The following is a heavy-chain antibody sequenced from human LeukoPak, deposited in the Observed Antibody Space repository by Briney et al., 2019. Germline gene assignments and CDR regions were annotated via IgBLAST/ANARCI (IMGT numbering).Heavy chain of an antibody. CDR3: ARGRVASNYAWRAFDI. CDR2: INPNSGGT. V-gene: IGHV1-2*02. CDR1: DSPFTGTN. Sequence: GASVTVSCKASDSPFTGTNRHWVRQPPGQGLEWMGWINPNSGGTNYAQKFQGRVTMTRDTSISTAYMELSRLRSGDTAVYYCARGRVASNYAWRAFDIWGQGTMVTVSS. D-gene: IGHD4-11*01. J-gene: IGHJ3*02.